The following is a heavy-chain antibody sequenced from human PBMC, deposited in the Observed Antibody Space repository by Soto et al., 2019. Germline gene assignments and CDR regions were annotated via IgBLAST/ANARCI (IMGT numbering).Heavy chain of an antibody. V-gene: IGHV3-23*01. CDR3: AKELLRLGESLERYFDY. J-gene: IGHJ4*02. D-gene: IGHD3-10*01. Sequence: GGSLRLSCAASGFTFSTYAMSWVRQAPGKGLEWVSAISGSGSSRYYADSAKGRFTISRDNSKNTLFLQLNSLRAEDTAVYYCAKELLRLGESLERYFDYWGQGTLVTVSS. CDR1: GFTFSTYA. CDR2: ISGSGSSR.